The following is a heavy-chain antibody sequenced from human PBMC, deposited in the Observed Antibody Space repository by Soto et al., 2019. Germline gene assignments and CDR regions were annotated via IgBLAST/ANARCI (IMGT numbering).Heavy chain of an antibody. CDR2: IYHSGST. V-gene: IGHV4-4*02. CDR3: ARKGPHLEWLLDNWFDP. Sequence: SETLSLTCAASGGSISSSNWWSWVRQPPGKGLEWIGEIYHSGSTNYNPSLKSRVTISVDKSKNQFSLKLSSVTAADTAVYYCARKGPHLEWLLDNWFDPWGQGTLVTVSS. J-gene: IGHJ5*02. CDR1: GGSISSSNW. D-gene: IGHD3-3*01.